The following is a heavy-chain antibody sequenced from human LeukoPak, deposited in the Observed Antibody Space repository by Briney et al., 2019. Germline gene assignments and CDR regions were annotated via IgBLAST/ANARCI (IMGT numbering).Heavy chain of an antibody. CDR2: INSNGGST. D-gene: IGHD3-22*01. CDR1: GFSFSSYV. J-gene: IGHJ3*01. CDR3: VTRSSALVY. V-gene: IGHV3-64D*09. Sequence: PGGSLRLSCSASGFSFSSYVMHWVRQAPGKGPEYVSVINSNGGSTYYADSAKGRFTISRDNSKNTLYLQVSSLRAEDTAVYYCVTRSSALVYWGQGTMVTVSS.